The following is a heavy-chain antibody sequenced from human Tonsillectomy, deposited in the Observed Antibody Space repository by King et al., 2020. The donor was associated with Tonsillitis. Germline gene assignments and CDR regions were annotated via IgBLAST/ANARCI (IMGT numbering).Heavy chain of an antibody. D-gene: IGHD3/OR15-3a*01. Sequence: VQLVESGGGLVEPGGSLRLSCAGSGFILSNFWTSWVRQAPGEGLEWVGRIKTKSEGGTTDYAATVIGRFAISRDDSKNTQYLQMNSLKTEDTAVCYCTTGTGKTDDDCWGQGTLVTVSS. CDR2: IKTKSEGGTT. V-gene: IGHV3-15*01. CDR3: TTGTGKTDDDC. J-gene: IGHJ4*02. CDR1: GFILSNFW.